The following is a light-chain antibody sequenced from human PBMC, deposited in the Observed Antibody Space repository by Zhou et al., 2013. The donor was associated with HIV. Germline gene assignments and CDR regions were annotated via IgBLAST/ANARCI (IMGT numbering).Light chain of an antibody. CDR1: QSVNSIY. CDR3: QQYNKWPVT. J-gene: IGKJ2*01. V-gene: IGKV3-15*01. CDR2: NAS. Sequence: EIVLTQSPGTLSLSPGERATLSCRASQSVNSIYLGWFQQKPGQAPRLLIYNASLRATGLPARLSGSGSGTEFTLTISSLQSEDFAVYYCQQYNKWPVTFGQGTKLEIK.